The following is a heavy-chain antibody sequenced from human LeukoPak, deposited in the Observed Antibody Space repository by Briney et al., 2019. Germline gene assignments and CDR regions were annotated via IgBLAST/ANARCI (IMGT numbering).Heavy chain of an antibody. CDR3: ARGNYYGSGCDF. D-gene: IGHD3-10*01. CDR2: IYYHGNNK. J-gene: IGHJ4*02. CDR1: GFTFSNYG. V-gene: IGHV3-30*02. Sequence: GGSLRLSCAASGFTFSNYGMHWVRQAPGKGLEWVAFIYYHGNNKNYADFVKGRFTISRDNSKNPLFLQMNSLRAEDTAVYYCARGNYYGSGCDFWGQGSLVTVSS.